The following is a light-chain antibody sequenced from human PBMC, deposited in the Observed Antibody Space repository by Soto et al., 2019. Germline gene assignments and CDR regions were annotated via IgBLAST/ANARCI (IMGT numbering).Light chain of an antibody. CDR3: QQSYRTPLT. CDR1: QSISSY. V-gene: IGKV1-39*01. Sequence: DIQMTQSPSSLSASVGDRVTITCRASQSISSYLNWYQQKPGKAPKLLIYAASSLQSGVPSRFSGSASGTDFTLTISSLQPEDFATYYCQQSYRTPLTFGGGTKVEIK. J-gene: IGKJ4*01. CDR2: AAS.